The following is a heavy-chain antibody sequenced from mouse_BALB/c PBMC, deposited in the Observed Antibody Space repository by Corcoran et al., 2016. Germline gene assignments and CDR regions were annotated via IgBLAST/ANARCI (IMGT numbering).Heavy chain of an antibody. CDR3: ARYYRYDAMDY. CDR1: GYTFRSYC. Sequence: QVHLQQTGAELMKPGASVKISCKATGYTFRSYCIEWVKQRPGHGLEWNGEILPGSGSTNYNEKFNGKATFTAETSSNTAYMQLSSLTSEDSAVYYCARYYRYDAMDYWGQGTSVTVSS. V-gene: IGHV1-9*01. D-gene: IGHD2-14*01. J-gene: IGHJ4*01. CDR2: ILPGSGST.